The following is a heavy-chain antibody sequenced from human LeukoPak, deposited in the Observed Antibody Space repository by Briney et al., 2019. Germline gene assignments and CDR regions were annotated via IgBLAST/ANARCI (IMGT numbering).Heavy chain of an antibody. D-gene: IGHD3-3*01. CDR1: GGSFSGYY. V-gene: IGHV4-34*01. J-gene: IGHJ4*02. CDR3: AREGYDFWSGKTDY. CDR2: INHSGST. Sequence: PSETLSLTCAVSGGSFSGYYWNWIRQSPGKGLEWIGEINHSGSTNYNPSLKSRVTISVDTSKNQFSLKLSSVTAADTAVYYCAREGYDFWSGKTDYWGQGTLVTVSS.